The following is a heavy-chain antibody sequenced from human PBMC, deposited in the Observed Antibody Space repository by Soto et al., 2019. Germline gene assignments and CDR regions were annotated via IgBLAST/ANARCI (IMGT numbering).Heavy chain of an antibody. CDR3: AHRRPLGGGSGWYYFDY. D-gene: IGHD6-19*01. V-gene: IGHV2-5*02. J-gene: IGHJ4*02. CDR1: GFSLSTSGVG. Sequence: SGPTLVNPTQTLTLTCTFSGFSLSTSGVGVGWIRQPPGKALEWLALIYWDDDKRYSPSLKSRLTITKDTSKNQVVLTMTNMDPVDTATYYCAHRRPLGGGSGWYYFDYWGQGTLVTVSS. CDR2: IYWDDDK.